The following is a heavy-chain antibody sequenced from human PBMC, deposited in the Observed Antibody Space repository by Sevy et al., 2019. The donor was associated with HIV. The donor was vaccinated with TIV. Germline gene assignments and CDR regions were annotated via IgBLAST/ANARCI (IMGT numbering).Heavy chain of an antibody. Sequence: SETLSLTCTVSSGSITSADYYWSWIRQPPTKGLEWIGYIHHSGNTYYNPSFKSRATISADTSRNQFYLSLSSVTAADRAGYYCARAVGCAGVMVKFGGVKYGFDFWGQGKKVTVSS. D-gene: IGHD3-16*01. CDR1: SGSITSADYY. V-gene: IGHV4-30-4*01. J-gene: IGHJ3*01. CDR3: ARAVGCAGVMVKFGGVKYGFDF. CDR2: IHHSGNT.